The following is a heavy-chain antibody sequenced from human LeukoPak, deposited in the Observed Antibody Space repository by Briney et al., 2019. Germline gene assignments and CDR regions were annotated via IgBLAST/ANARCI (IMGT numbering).Heavy chain of an antibody. J-gene: IGHJ6*04. CDR3: ARGRRDERPYYYDV. Sequence: ASVKVSCKASGYTFSSYDINWVRQATGQGLEWMGWMNPKRGNTGYAHKFQGRVTITRNTSISTAYMELSSLRSEDTAVYYCARGRRDERPYYYDVWGKGTTVTISS. CDR2: MNPKRGNT. V-gene: IGHV1-8*03. CDR1: GYTFSSYD. D-gene: IGHD3-10*01.